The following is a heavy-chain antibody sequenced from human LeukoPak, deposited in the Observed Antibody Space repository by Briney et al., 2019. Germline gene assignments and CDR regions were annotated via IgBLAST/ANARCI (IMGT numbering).Heavy chain of an antibody. CDR3: ARERDYDFWSGYSPFDY. J-gene: IGHJ4*02. D-gene: IGHD3-3*01. V-gene: IGHV1-69*13. Sequence: ASVKVSCKASGGTFSSYAISWVRQAPGRGLEWMGGIIPIFGTANYAQKFQGRVTITADESTSTAYMELSSLRSEDTAVYYCARERDYDFWSGYSPFDYWGQGTLVTVSS. CDR1: GGTFSSYA. CDR2: IIPIFGTA.